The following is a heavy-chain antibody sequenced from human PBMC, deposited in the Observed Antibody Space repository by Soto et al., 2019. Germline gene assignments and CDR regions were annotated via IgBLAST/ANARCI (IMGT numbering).Heavy chain of an antibody. CDR1: GFSLSTSGVG. CDR2: IYWNDDK. V-gene: IGHV2-5*01. J-gene: IGHJ6*02. Sequence: GSGPTLVNPTQTLTLTCTFSGFSLSTSGVGVGWIRQPPGKALEWLALIYWNDDKRYSPSLKSRLTITKDTSKNQVVLTMTNMDPVDTATCYCAHIGGVVFGVVIPLGGMDVWGQGTTVTVSS. CDR3: AHIGGVVFGVVIPLGGMDV. D-gene: IGHD3-3*01.